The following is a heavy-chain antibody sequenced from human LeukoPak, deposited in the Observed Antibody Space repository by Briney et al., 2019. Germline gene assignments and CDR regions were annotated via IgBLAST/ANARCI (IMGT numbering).Heavy chain of an antibody. CDR2: IWYDGSNK. CDR3: AKDVLRFLEWLLDY. CDR1: GFTFSSYG. Sequence: GGSLRLSCAASGFTFSSYGMHWVRQAPGKGLEWVAFIWYDGSNKYYADSVKGRFTISRDNSKNTLYLQMNSLRAEDTAVYYCAKDVLRFLEWLLDYWGQGTLVTVSS. V-gene: IGHV3-30*02. J-gene: IGHJ4*02. D-gene: IGHD3-3*01.